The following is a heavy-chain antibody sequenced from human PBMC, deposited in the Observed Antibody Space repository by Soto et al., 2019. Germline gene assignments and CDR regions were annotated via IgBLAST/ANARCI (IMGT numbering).Heavy chain of an antibody. D-gene: IGHD6-19*01. CDR1: GGSFIGYY. V-gene: IGHV4-34*01. CDR3: ERGWSGWRVWLDY. Sequence: PSETLSLTCAVYGGSFIGYYWSWIRQPPGKGLEWIGEINHSGSTNYNPSLKSRVTISVDTSKNQFSLKLSSVTAADTAVYYCERGWSGWRVWLDYWGQGTLVTVSS. J-gene: IGHJ4*02. CDR2: INHSGST.